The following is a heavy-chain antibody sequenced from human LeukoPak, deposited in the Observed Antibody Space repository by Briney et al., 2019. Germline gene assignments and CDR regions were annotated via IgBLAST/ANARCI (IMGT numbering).Heavy chain of an antibody. CDR2: INHSGST. CDR3: ARRKYCSSTSRQRCTFDI. D-gene: IGHD2-2*01. Sequence: PSETLSLTCAVYGGSFSGYYWSWIRQPPGKGLEWIGEINHSGSTNYNPSLKSRVTISVDTSKNQFSLKLSSVTAADTAVYYCARRKYCSSTSRQRCTFDIWGQGTMVTVSS. V-gene: IGHV4-34*01. J-gene: IGHJ3*02. CDR1: GGSFSGYY.